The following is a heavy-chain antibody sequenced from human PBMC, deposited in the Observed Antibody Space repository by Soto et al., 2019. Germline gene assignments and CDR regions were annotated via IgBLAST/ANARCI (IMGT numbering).Heavy chain of an antibody. CDR3: EGGLFGYYDSSGPTNHNWFDP. CDR1: GGSISNYY. J-gene: IGHJ5*02. V-gene: IGHV4-59*08. CDR2: IHYSGST. Sequence: PSETLSLTCTVSGGSISNYYWSWIRHPPGKKLEWIGNIHYSGSTNYNPSLKSRVTISVDTSKNQFSLKLSSVTAADTAVYYCEGGLFGYYDSSGPTNHNWFDPWGQGTLVTVSS. D-gene: IGHD3-22*01.